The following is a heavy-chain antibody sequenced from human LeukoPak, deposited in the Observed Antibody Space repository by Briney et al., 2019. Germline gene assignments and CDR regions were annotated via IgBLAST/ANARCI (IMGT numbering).Heavy chain of an antibody. CDR1: GFTFSSYS. CDR2: ISSSSSYI. CDR3: AKDGCNGCNCTNSFDI. J-gene: IGHJ3*02. V-gene: IGHV3-21*01. D-gene: IGHD2-21*02. Sequence: KPGGSLRLSSAASGFTFSSYSMNWVRQAPGKGLEWVSSISSSSSYIYYADSVEGRFTISRDNAKNSLYLQMNSLRAEDTAVYYWAKDGCNGCNCTNSFDIWGQGTNVTVSS.